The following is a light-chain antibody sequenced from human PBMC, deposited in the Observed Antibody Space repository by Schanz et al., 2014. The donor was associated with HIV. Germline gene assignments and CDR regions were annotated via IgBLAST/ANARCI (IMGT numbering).Light chain of an antibody. CDR2: GNT. CDR1: SSNIGAGYD. Sequence: QSVLTQPPSVSGAPGQRVTISCAGNSSNIGAGYDVHWYQQLPRTAPKLLIYGNTNRPSGVPDRFSGSKSGTSASLAISGLRSEDEASYYCQSFDKSVSAVVFGGGTKLTVL. CDR3: QSFDKSVSAVV. V-gene: IGLV1-40*01. J-gene: IGLJ2*01.